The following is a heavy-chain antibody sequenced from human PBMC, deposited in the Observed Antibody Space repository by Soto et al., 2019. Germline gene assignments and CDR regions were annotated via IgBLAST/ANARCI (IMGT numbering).Heavy chain of an antibody. CDR3: AKGGWCESQSNTWYYFPY. D-gene: IGHD2-8*02. Sequence: GGSLRLSCAASGFTFSNYAMSWVRQAPGKGLEWVSVIIDSGDSTYYADSVKGRFTISRDNPKNTLYLQMNSLRAEDTAVYYCAKGGWCESQSNTWYYFPYWGQRTPVPVSS. CDR2: IIDSGDST. CDR1: GFTFSNYA. V-gene: IGHV3-23*01. J-gene: IGHJ4*02.